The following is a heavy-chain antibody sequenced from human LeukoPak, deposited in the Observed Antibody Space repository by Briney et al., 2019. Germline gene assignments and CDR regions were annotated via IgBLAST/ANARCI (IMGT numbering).Heavy chain of an antibody. D-gene: IGHD1-1*01. V-gene: IGHV3-23*01. Sequence: GGSLRLSCAASGFTFSSYAMSWVRQAPGKGLEWVSAISGSGGSTYYADSVKGRFTISKEYSQITLYLKMKSLRAEETAVYYCAKDPELEGLLGETNFDYWGQGTLVTVSS. CDR2: ISGSGGST. CDR1: GFTFSSYA. CDR3: AKDPELEGLLGETNFDY. J-gene: IGHJ4*02.